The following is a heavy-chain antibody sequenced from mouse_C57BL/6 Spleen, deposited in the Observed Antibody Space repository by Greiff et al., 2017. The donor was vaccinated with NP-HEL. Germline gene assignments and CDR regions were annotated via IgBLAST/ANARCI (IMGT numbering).Heavy chain of an antibody. CDR3: ARHRYYKEMDY. D-gene: IGHD2-12*01. Sequence: DVKLVESGGGLVQPGGSLKLSCAASGFTFSDYGMAWVRQAPRKGPEWVAFISNLAYSIYYADTVTGRFTLSRENAKNTLYLEMSSVRSEDTAMYYCARHRYYKEMDYWGQGTSVTVSS. V-gene: IGHV5-15*01. J-gene: IGHJ4*01. CDR2: ISNLAYSI. CDR1: GFTFSDYG.